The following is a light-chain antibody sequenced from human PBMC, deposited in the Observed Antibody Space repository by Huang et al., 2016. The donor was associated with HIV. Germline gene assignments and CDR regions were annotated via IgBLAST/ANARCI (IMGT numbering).Light chain of an antibody. Sequence: ERVMTQSPDTLSVSPGERATLSCRASQGVSSNLAWYQQTPGQAPRLPIYGASTRGTGIPARCSGSGSETDFTLTIRSLQSEDSAVYYCQQYNNWPRTFGQGTKLEIK. CDR3: QQYNNWPRT. CDR1: QGVSSN. CDR2: GAS. J-gene: IGKJ2*01. V-gene: IGKV3-15*01.